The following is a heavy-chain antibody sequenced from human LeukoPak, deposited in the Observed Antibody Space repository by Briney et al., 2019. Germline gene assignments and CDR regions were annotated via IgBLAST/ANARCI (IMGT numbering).Heavy chain of an antibody. Sequence: ASVKVSCKASGYTFTGYYMHWVRQAPGQGLEWMGWINPNSGGTNYAQKFQGRVTMTRDTSISTAHMELSRLRSDDTAVYYCARMPPNDFWPKTYYFDYWGQGTPVTVSS. CDR2: INPNSGGT. J-gene: IGHJ4*02. CDR1: GYTFTGYY. V-gene: IGHV1-2*02. D-gene: IGHD3-3*01. CDR3: ARMPPNDFWPKTYYFDY.